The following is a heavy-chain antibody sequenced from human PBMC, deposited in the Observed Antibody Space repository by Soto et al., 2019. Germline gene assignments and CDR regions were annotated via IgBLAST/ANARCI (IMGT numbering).Heavy chain of an antibody. D-gene: IGHD4-4*01. CDR3: ARLTTSNVYYFDY. J-gene: IGHJ4*02. V-gene: IGHV4-39*01. CDR2: MYYSGST. CDR1: GVSISSSRDY. Sequence: PSETLSLTCTVSGVSISSSRDYWGWIRQPPGKGLEWIGSMYYSGSTSYNPSLKSRVTISVDTSKNQFSLKLSSVTAADTAVYYCARLTTSNVYYFDYWGQGTLVTVSS.